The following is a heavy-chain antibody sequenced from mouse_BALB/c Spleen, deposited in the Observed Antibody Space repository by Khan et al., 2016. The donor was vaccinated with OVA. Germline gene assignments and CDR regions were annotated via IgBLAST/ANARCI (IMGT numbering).Heavy chain of an antibody. CDR2: IWSGGTT. CDR3: ASPLYYYGYAMGY. D-gene: IGHD1-1*01. J-gene: IGHJ4*01. CDR1: GLSLTNYG. V-gene: IGHV2-2*02. Sequence: QVQLKQSGPGLVQPSQSLSITCTVSGLSLTNYGIHWVRQSPGRGLEWLGVIWSGGTTDYNAPFISRLSIIKDNSKSQVFFKMNSLQANDTAIYYCASPLYYYGYAMGYWGQGTSVTVSS.